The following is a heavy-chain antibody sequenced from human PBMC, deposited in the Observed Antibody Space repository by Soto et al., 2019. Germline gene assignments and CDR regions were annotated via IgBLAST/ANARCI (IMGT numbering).Heavy chain of an antibody. CDR2: TIPILGAV. Sequence: QVQLVQSGAEVKKPGSSVKVSCTASEGTFSSYAVSWVRQAPGQGLEWMGGTIPILGAVHSPQRFQDRVTITADESTSTAYMELSSLRSEDTDVYYCARSEGSSWPYYDVFDIWGQGPMVTVSS. J-gene: IGHJ3*02. CDR3: ARSEGSSWPYYDVFDI. V-gene: IGHV1-69*01. D-gene: IGHD6-13*01. CDR1: EGTFSSYA.